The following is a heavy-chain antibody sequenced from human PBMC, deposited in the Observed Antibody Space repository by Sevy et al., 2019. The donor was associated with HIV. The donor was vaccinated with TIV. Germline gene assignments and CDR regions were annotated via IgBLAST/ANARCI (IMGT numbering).Heavy chain of an antibody. V-gene: IGHV3-21*01. CDR2: ISSSSSYI. Sequence: GGSLRLSCAASGFTFSSYSMNWVRQAPGKGLEWVSSISSSSSYIYYADSVKGRFTISRDNAKNSLYLQMNSLRAEDTAVYYCAMIIVGSTGDAFDIWGQGTMVTVSS. CDR3: AMIIVGSTGDAFDI. CDR1: GFTFSSYS. D-gene: IGHD1-26*01. J-gene: IGHJ3*02.